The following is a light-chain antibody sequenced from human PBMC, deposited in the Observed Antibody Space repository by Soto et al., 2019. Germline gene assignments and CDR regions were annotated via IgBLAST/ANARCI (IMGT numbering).Light chain of an antibody. CDR2: NVS. J-gene: IGLJ1*01. CDR1: SSDVGGYNY. V-gene: IGLV2-14*03. Sequence: QPVLAQPASVSGSPGQSITISCTGTSSDVGGYNYVSWYQQHPGKVPKLMIYNVSNRPSGVSYRFSGSKSGNTASLTISGLQADDEADYYCSSYTSSSTRVFGTGTKVTVL. CDR3: SSYTSSSTRV.